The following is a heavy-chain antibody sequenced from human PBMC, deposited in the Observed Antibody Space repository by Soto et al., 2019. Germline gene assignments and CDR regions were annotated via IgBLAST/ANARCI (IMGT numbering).Heavy chain of an antibody. CDR2: ISRRGNII. V-gene: IGHV3-11*01. J-gene: IGHJ4*02. CDR3: VRDLGYYYSDGYFDS. D-gene: IGHD3-22*01. Sequence: GGSLSLSCAGSGFTFTDYYMSWVSQAPGNGREWVSYISRRGNIIFYGDSGKGRLTISRDNAKNSLCLQMNRLRAEDTAVYYCVRDLGYYYSDGYFDSWGQGTLVTVSS. CDR1: GFTFTDYY.